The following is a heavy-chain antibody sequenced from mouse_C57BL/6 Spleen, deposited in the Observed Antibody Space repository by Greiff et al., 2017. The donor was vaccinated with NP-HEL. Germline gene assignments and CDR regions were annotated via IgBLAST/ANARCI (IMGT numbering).Heavy chain of an antibody. CDR3: ARSESNYPYYYAMDY. Sequence: QVQLQQPGAELVKPGASVKLSCKASGYTFTSYWMHWVKQRPGQGLEWIGMIHPNSGSTNYNEKFKSKATLTVDKSSSTAYMQLSSLTSEDSAVYYCARSESNYPYYYAMDYWGQGTSVTVSS. J-gene: IGHJ4*01. D-gene: IGHD2-5*01. V-gene: IGHV1-64*01. CDR2: IHPNSGST. CDR1: GYTFTSYW.